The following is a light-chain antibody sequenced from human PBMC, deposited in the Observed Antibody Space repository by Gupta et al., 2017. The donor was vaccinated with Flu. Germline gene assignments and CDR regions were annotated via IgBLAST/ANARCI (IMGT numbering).Light chain of an antibody. CDR2: DAS. Sequence: DIQMTQSPSSVSATVGDRLTITCRASQAISNWLVWYQQKPGNAPDLLIYDASILQSGVPSRFSGSGSGTDLTLTISSLQPEDFASYYCQQTNSFPNTFGGGTKVEI. J-gene: IGKJ4*01. CDR1: QAISNW. V-gene: IGKV1-12*01. CDR3: QQTNSFPNT.